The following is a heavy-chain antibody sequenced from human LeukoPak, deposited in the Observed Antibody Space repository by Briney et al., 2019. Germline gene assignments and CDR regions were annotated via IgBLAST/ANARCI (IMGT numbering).Heavy chain of an antibody. CDR2: IIWNGGSI. CDR3: ARDSHSSSWSPYYYYYMDV. Sequence: GGSLSLSRAASVLTLYEYATHWVRQAPGKGLECVSCIIWNGGSIGDADSGKGRFTISRDNAKNSLYLQMNSLRAEDTAVYYCARDSHSSSWSPYYYYYMDVWGKGTTVTVSS. D-gene: IGHD6-13*01. J-gene: IGHJ6*03. CDR1: VLTLYEYA. V-gene: IGHV3-9*01.